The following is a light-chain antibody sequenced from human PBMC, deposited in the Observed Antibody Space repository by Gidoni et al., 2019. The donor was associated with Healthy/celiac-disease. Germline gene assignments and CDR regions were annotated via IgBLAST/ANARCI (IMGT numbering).Light chain of an antibody. Sequence: QSVRTQPPAVSEAPGQRVTISCTGSSSNIGAGYDVHWYQQLPGTAPKLLIYGNSNRPSGVPDRFSGSKSGTSASLAITGLQAEDEADYYCQSYDSSLSGSVFGGGTKLTVL. CDR3: QSYDSSLSGSV. CDR1: SSNIGAGYD. V-gene: IGLV1-40*01. CDR2: GNS. J-gene: IGLJ2*01.